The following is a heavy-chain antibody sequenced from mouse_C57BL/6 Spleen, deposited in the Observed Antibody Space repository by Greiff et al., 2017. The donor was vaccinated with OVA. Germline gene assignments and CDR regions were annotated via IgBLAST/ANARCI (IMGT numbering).Heavy chain of an antibody. Sequence: VQLQQSGPELVKPGASVKLSCKASGYTFTSYDINWVKQRPGQGLEWIGWIYPRDGSTKYNEKFKGKATLTVDTSSSTAYMELHSLTSEDSAVYFGARQTDYYGSSPFAYWGQGTLVTVSA. CDR2: IYPRDGST. CDR3: ARQTDYYGSSPFAY. V-gene: IGHV1-85*01. CDR1: GYTFTSYD. J-gene: IGHJ3*01. D-gene: IGHD1-1*01.